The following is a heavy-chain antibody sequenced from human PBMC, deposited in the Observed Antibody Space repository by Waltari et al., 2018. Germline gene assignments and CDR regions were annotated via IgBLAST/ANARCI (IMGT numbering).Heavy chain of an antibody. V-gene: IGHV3-74*01. J-gene: IGHJ3*02. Sequence: EVQLVESGGGLVQPGGSLRLSCAASGFTFSSYWMHWVRQAPGKGLVWVSRINSDGSSTSYADSVKGRFTISRDNAKNTLHLQMNSLRAEDTAVYYCARTPDIVVVVAASPHAFDIWGQGTMVTVSS. CDR3: ARTPDIVVVVAASPHAFDI. D-gene: IGHD2-15*01. CDR1: GFTFSSYW. CDR2: INSDGSST.